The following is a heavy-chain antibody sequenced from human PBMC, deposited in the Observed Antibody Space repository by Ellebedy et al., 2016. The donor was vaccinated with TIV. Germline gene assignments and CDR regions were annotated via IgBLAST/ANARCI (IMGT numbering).Heavy chain of an antibody. CDR1: GGIFRSNA. CDR2: TTVYNGNT. J-gene: IGHJ4*02. Sequence: ASVKVSCXASGGIFRSNAISWVRQAPGQGLEWMGWTTVYNGNTDYAQKVQGRVTMTTDTSTSTAYMELRSLRSDDTAVYYCARADYSSGWTNFDYWGQGTLVTVSS. D-gene: IGHD6-19*01. V-gene: IGHV1-18*01. CDR3: ARADYSSGWTNFDY.